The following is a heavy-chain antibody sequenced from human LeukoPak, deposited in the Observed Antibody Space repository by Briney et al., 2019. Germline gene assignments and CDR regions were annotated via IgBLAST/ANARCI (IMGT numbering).Heavy chain of an antibody. J-gene: IGHJ5*02. CDR2: IFTSGST. Sequence: SETLSLTCTVSGGSISSGSYYWSWIRQPAGKGLEWIGRIFTSGSTKYNPSLKSRVTISVDTSKNQFSLKLSSVTAADTAVYYCARASRDGKNWFDPWGQGTLVTVSS. V-gene: IGHV4-61*02. CDR3: ARASRDGKNWFDP. CDR1: GGSISSGSYY.